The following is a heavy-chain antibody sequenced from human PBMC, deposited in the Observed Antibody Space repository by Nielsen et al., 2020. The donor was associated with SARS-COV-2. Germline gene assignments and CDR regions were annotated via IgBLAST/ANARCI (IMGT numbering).Heavy chain of an antibody. Sequence: SETLSLTCTVSGGSISSYYWSWIRQPPGKGLEWIGSIYHSGSTYYNPSLKSRVTISVDTSKNQFSLKLSSVTAADTAVYYCARGVRVMDVWGKGTTVTVSS. J-gene: IGHJ6*03. CDR1: GGSISSYY. V-gene: IGHV4-59*08. CDR3: ARGVRVMDV. D-gene: IGHD2-21*01. CDR2: IYHSGST.